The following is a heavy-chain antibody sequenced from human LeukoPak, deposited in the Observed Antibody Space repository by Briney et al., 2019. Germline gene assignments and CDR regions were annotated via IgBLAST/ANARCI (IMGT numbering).Heavy chain of an antibody. D-gene: IGHD3-10*01. CDR1: GGSISSYY. CDR2: IYTSGST. Sequence: SETLSLTCTVSGGSISSYYWSWIRQPAGKGLEWIGRIYTSGSTNYNPSLKSRVTMSVDTSKNQFSLKLSSVTAADTAVYYCARADRAGELYHYYYMDVWGKGTTVTVSS. J-gene: IGHJ6*03. V-gene: IGHV4-4*07. CDR3: ARADRAGELYHYYYMDV.